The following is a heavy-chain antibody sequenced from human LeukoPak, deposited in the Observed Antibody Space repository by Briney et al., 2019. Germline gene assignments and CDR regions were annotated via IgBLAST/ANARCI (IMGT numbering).Heavy chain of an antibody. Sequence: SETLSLTCAVYGGSFSGYYWSWIRQPPGKGLEWIGEINHSGSTNYNPSLKSRVTISVDTSKNQFSLKLSSVTAADTAVYYCARWLVVVPAALYYYYGMDVWGQGTTVTVSS. CDR2: INHSGST. D-gene: IGHD2-2*01. J-gene: IGHJ6*02. CDR1: GGSFSGYY. CDR3: ARWLVVVPAALYYYYGMDV. V-gene: IGHV4-34*01.